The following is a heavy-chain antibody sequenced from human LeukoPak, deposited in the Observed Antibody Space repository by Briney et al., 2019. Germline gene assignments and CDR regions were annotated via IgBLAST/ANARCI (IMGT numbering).Heavy chain of an antibody. J-gene: IGHJ5*02. CDR2: IFYSGRT. V-gene: IGHV4-31*03. D-gene: IGHD3-16*01. Sequence: PSQTLSLTCNVSGGSISSGNYSWNWIRQHPGKGLEWIGYIFYSGRTDYNPSLKSRVAISLDTSKNQFSLNLNSVTAADTAVYFCARSSYGLNWFNPWGQGTLVTVSS. CDR1: GGSISSGNYS. CDR3: ARSSYGLNWFNP.